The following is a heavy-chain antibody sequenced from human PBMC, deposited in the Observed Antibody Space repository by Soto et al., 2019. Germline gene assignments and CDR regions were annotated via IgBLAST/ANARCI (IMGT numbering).Heavy chain of an antibody. CDR1: GFTFSSYN. CDR3: AREDQGRYSSSYYEY. J-gene: IGHJ4*02. V-gene: IGHV3-21*01. Sequence: PGGSLRLSCAVSGFTFSSYNMNWVRQAPGRGLEWVSYISSSSGYIYYADSVKGRFTISRDNAKNSLYLQMNSLRAEDTAVYYCAREDQGRYSSSYYEYWGQGTLVTVSS. CDR2: ISSSSGYI. D-gene: IGHD6-13*01.